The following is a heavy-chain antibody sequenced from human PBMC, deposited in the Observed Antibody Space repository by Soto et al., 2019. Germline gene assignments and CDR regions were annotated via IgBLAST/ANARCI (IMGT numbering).Heavy chain of an antibody. CDR1: GGSISSGGYY. CDR3: ARGARITMVRGVIIAHYYYYYMDV. V-gene: IGHV4-31*03. CDR2: IYYSGST. J-gene: IGHJ6*03. D-gene: IGHD3-10*01. Sequence: QVQLQESGPGLVKPSQTLSLTCTVSGGSISSGGYYWSWIRQHPGKGLEWIGYIYYSGSTYYNPSLKSRVTISVDTSKNQFSLKLSSVTAADTAVYYCARGARITMVRGVIIAHYYYYYMDVWGKGTTVTVSS.